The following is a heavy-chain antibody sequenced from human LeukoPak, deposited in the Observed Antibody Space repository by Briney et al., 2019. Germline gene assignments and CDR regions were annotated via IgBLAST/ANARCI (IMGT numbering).Heavy chain of an antibody. Sequence: ASVKVSCKASGYTFTGYYMHWVRQAPGQGLEWMGRINPNSGGTNYAQKFQGRVTMTRDTSISTAYMELSRLRSDDTALYYCARDINALEYSTPWGQGTLVTVSS. V-gene: IGHV1-2*06. CDR1: GYTFTGYY. CDR2: INPNSGGT. D-gene: IGHD6-6*01. J-gene: IGHJ5*01. CDR3: ARDINALEYSTP.